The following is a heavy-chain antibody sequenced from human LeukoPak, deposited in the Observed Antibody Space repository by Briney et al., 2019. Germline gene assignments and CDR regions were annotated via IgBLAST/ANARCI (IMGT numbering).Heavy chain of an antibody. CDR3: ASSSDGYNIRY. CDR2: IRSKANTYAT. CDR1: GFTFSASA. Sequence: GGSLRLSCAASGFTFSASALHWVRQASGKGLEWVGRIRSKANTYATAYAASVKGRFTISRDDSKNTAYLQMNSLKTEDTAVYYCASSSDGYNIRYCGQGTLVTVSS. J-gene: IGHJ4*02. D-gene: IGHD5-24*01. V-gene: IGHV3-73*01.